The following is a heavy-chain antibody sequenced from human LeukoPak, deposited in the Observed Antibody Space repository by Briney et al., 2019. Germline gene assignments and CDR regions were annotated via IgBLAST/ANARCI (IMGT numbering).Heavy chain of an antibody. CDR3: ASVRGYSAYVHGIFDY. D-gene: IGHD5-12*01. Sequence: SVKVSCKASGGTFSSYAISWVRQAPGQGLEWMGGIIPIFGTANYAQKFQGRVTITTDESTSTAYMELSGLRSEDTAVYYCASVRGYSAYVHGIFDYWGQGTLVTVSS. CDR2: IIPIFGTA. V-gene: IGHV1-69*05. CDR1: GGTFSSYA. J-gene: IGHJ4*02.